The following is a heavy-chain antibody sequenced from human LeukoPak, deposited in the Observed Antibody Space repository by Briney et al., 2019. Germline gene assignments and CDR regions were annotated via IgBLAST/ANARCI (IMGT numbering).Heavy chain of an antibody. D-gene: IGHD3-10*01. J-gene: IGHJ6*02. CDR1: GSTFDDYA. Sequence: GGSLRLSCAASGSTFDDYAMHWVRQAPGKGLEWVSGISWNSGSIGYADSVKGRFTISRDNAKNSLYLQMNSLRAEDTALYYCAKDKGSGSYSGRNYYYYYGMDVWGQGTTVTVSS. CDR3: AKDKGSGSYSGRNYYYYYGMDV. CDR2: ISWNSGSI. V-gene: IGHV3-9*01.